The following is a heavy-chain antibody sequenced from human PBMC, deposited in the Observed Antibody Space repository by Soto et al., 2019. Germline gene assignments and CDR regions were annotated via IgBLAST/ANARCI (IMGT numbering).Heavy chain of an antibody. Sequence: PGGSLRLSCAASGFTFSDYYMSWIRQAPGKGLEWVSYISSSSSYTNYADSVKGRFTISRDNAKNSLYLQMNSLRAEDTAVYYCARAASPEYGSIVYWGQGTLVTVSS. D-gene: IGHD3-10*01. CDR3: ARAASPEYGSIVY. J-gene: IGHJ4*02. CDR2: ISSSSSYT. V-gene: IGHV3-11*05. CDR1: GFTFSDYY.